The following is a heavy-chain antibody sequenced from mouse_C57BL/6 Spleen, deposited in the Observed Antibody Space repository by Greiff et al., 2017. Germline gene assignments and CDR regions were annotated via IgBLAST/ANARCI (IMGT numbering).Heavy chain of an antibody. Sequence: QVQLKESGAELMKPGASVKLSCKATGYTFTGYWIEWVKQRPGHGLEWIGEILPGSGSTNYNEKFKGKATFTADTSSNTAYMQLSSLSTEDAAIYYCAKRSDYDYPRVAYWGQGTLVTVSA. D-gene: IGHD2-4*01. CDR1: GYTFTGYW. J-gene: IGHJ3*01. CDR2: ILPGSGST. CDR3: AKRSDYDYPRVAY. V-gene: IGHV1-9*01.